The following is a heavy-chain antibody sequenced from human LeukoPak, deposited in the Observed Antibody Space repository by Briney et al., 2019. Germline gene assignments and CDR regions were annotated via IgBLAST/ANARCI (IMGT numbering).Heavy chain of an antibody. CDR3: ARSGSDDFWSGYYIL. V-gene: IGHV7-4-1*02. J-gene: IGHJ4*02. D-gene: IGHD3-3*01. CDR1: GYTFTSYA. CDR2: INTNTGNP. Sequence: ASVKVSCKASGYTFTSYAMNWVRQAPGQGLEWMGWINTNTGNPTYAQGFTGRFVFSLDTSVSTAYLQISSLKAEDTAVYYCARSGSDDFWSGYYILWGQGTLVTVSS.